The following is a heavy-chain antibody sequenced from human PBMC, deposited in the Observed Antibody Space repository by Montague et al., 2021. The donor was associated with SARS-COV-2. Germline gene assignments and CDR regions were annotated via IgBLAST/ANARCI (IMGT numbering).Heavy chain of an antibody. D-gene: IGHD3-10*01. CDR3: SRDERRYGSGSYYGPHYYYYGMDV. CDR2: IYSGGST. V-gene: IGHV3-66*02. J-gene: IGHJ6*02. Sequence: SLRLSCAASGFTVSSNYMSWVRQAPGKGLEWVSVIYSGGSTYYSASVKGRFTISSDNSNNTLYLQMNSLRAEDTAVYYCSRDERRYGSGSYYGPHYYYYGMDVWGQGTTVTVSS. CDR1: GFTVSSNY.